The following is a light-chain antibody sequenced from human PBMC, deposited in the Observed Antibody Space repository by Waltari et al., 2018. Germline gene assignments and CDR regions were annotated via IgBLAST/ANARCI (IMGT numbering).Light chain of an antibody. J-gene: IGKJ3*01. CDR2: AAS. CDR1: QSVSSY. CDR3: QQRSNWRFT. Sequence: EIVLTQSPATLSLSPGERATLSCRASQSVSSYLAWYQQKPGQAPRLLIYAASNRATGIPARFSGSGSGTDFTLTLSSLEPEYFAVYYCQQRSNWRFTFGPGTKVEIK. V-gene: IGKV3-11*01.